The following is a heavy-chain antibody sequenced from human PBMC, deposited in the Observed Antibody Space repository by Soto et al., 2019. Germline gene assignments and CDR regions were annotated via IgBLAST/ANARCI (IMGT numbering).Heavy chain of an antibody. CDR2: IYHSGST. D-gene: IGHD3-3*01. CDR1: GGSISSGGYS. V-gene: IGHV4-30-2*01. J-gene: IGHJ4*02. Sequence: QLQLQESGSGLVKPSQTLSLTCAVSGGSISSGGYSWSWIRQPPGKGLEWIGYIYHSGSTYYNPSLQSRVTITVGRSKIQFSLKLSSVTAADTAAYYCARSLLEWDRGYYFDSWGQGTLVTVSS. CDR3: ARSLLEWDRGYYFDS.